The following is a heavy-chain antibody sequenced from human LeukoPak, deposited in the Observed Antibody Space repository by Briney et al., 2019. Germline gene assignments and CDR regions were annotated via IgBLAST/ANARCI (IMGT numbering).Heavy chain of an antibody. D-gene: IGHD3-10*01. V-gene: IGHV3-11*01. CDR3: ARVGSYYDMDV. J-gene: IGHJ6*02. CDR1: GFTFSDYY. CDR2: ISSSGSTI. Sequence: GGSLRLSCAASGFTFSDYYMSWIRQAPGKGLEWVSYISSSGSTIYYADSVKGRFTVSRDIFQNTLYLQMNNLRAEDTAVYYCARVGSYYDMDVWGQGTTVTVSS.